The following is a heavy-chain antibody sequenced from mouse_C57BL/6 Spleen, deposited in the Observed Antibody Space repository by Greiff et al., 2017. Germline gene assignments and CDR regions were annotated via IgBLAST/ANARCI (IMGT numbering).Heavy chain of an antibody. D-gene: IGHD2-3*01. CDR3: ASIYDGYMYYAMDY. CDR1: GFNIKDYY. CDR2: IDPEDGET. J-gene: IGHJ4*01. V-gene: IGHV14-2*01. Sequence: EVQVVESGAELVKPGASVKLSCTASGFNIKDYYMHWVKQRTEQGLEWIGRIDPEDGETKYAPKFQGKATITADTSSNTAYLQLSSLTSEDTAVYYCASIYDGYMYYAMDYWGQGTSVTVSS.